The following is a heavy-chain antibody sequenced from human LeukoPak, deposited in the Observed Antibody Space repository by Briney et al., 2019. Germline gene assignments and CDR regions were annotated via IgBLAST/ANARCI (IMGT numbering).Heavy chain of an antibody. Sequence: GGSLRLSCAASGFTFSNYWMHWVRQAPGKGLVWVSRINSDGSSTSCADSVKGRFTISRDNAKNTLYLQMNSLRAEDTAVYYCARDFSGYDYNFDYWGQATLVTVSS. CDR2: INSDGSST. D-gene: IGHD5-12*01. V-gene: IGHV3-74*01. CDR1: GFTFSNYW. J-gene: IGHJ4*02. CDR3: ARDFSGYDYNFDY.